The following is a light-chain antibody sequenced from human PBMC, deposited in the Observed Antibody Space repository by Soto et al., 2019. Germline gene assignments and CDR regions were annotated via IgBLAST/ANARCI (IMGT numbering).Light chain of an antibody. CDR2: DAS. J-gene: IGKJ3*01. V-gene: IGKV1-5*01. Sequence: DLQMTQSPSTLSPSIGDRISISCRASQSIGNRLAWYQQKPGTAPKVLIYDASTLESGVPSRFSGSGSGTDFTLTISSLQPEDFATYYCQQLNSYPLTFGPGTKVDIK. CDR1: QSIGNR. CDR3: QQLNSYPLT.